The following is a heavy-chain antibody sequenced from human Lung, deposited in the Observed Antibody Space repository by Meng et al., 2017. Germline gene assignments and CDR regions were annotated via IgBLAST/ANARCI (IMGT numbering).Heavy chain of an antibody. CDR2: IVSDGGIT. CDR3: ARDLAWVLFDY. Sequence: DVQLEERGGALVKRGGPLSLSCGASGFTFGDYIRHWVRQSPGKGLEWISRIVSDGGITTYADSVKGRFTVSRDNAKNTLYLQMNSLGADDTAVYYCARDLAWVLFDYWGQGALVTVSS. J-gene: IGHJ4*02. V-gene: IGHV3-74*01. CDR1: GFTFGDYI. D-gene: IGHD3-3*01.